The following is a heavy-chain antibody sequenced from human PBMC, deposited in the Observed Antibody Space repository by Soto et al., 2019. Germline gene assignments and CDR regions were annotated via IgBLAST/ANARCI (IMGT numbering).Heavy chain of an antibody. CDR3: AKDLRLWSKDYYYYGMDV. J-gene: IGHJ6*02. Sequence: QVQLVESGGGVVQPGRSLRLSCAASGFTFSSYGMHWVRQAPGKGLEWVAVISYDGSKEFYADSVKGRFTIYRDNSKNTLYLQMNSLRAEDTAVYYCAKDLRLWSKDYYYYGMDVWGQGTTVTVSS. CDR1: GFTFSSYG. CDR2: ISYDGSKE. V-gene: IGHV3-30*18. D-gene: IGHD5-18*01.